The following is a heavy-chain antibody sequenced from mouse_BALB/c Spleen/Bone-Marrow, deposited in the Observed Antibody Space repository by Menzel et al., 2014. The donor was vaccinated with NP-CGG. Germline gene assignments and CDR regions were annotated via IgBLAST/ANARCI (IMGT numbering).Heavy chain of an antibody. J-gene: IGHJ2*01. CDR2: IYPGDDDT. CDR3: ARGGISIDY. CDR1: GYAFSLYW. Sequence: QVQLQQSGAELVRPGSSVKISCRASGYAFSLYWVNWVKQRPGQGLEWIGQIYPGDDDTDYNGKFKGKATLTADRSSSTAYMQLGSLTSGDSAVYFCARGGISIDYWGHGTTLTVSS. V-gene: IGHV1-80*01.